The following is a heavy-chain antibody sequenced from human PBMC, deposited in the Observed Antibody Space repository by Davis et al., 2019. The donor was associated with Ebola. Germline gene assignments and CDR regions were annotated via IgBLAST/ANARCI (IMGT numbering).Heavy chain of an antibody. J-gene: IGHJ2*01. CDR3: ARVGVAAAVGGFDL. Sequence: GGSLRLSCAASGFTVSSNYMSWVRQAPGKGLEWVSVIYSGGSTYYADSVKGRFTISRDNSKNTLYLQMNSLRDEDTAVYYCARVGVAAAVGGFDLWGRGTLVTVSS. V-gene: IGHV3-53*01. CDR2: IYSGGST. D-gene: IGHD6-13*01. CDR1: GFTVSSNY.